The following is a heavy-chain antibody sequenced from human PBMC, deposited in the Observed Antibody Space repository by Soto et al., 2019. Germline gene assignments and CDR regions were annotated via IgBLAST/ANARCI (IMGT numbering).Heavy chain of an antibody. V-gene: IGHV3-30*18. CDR1: GFTFSTYG. D-gene: IGHD1-1*01. J-gene: IGHJ5*02. CDR2: ISYDGSNK. CDR3: AKDRATGTPTWFDP. Sequence: QVQLVESGGGVVQPGRSLTLSCAASGFTFSTYGMHWLRQAPGKGLEWVAVISYDGSNKYYGDSVKGRVTVSRDNPKNTLYLQMNSRRGEDTAVYYCAKDRATGTPTWFDPWGQGTLVIVSS.